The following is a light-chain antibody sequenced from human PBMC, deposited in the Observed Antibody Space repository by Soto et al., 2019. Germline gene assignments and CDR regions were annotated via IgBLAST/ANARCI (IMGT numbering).Light chain of an antibody. CDR1: QGVSAY. V-gene: IGKV1-39*01. CDR2: GAT. J-gene: IGKJ4*01. CDR3: QQTHSSPQT. Sequence: DIQMTQSPSSLSASVGDRVTITCRASQGVSAYLLWYQQKPGKAPKLLIYGATSLQSGVPSRFSGSGSGTDFTLTISSLQPEDFATYYCQQTHSSPQTFGGGTKVEIK.